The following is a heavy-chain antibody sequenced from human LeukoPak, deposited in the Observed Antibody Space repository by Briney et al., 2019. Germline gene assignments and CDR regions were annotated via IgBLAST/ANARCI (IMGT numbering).Heavy chain of an antibody. CDR1: GGSFSGYY. Sequence: KPSETLSLTCAVYGGSFSGYYWSWIRQPPGKGLEWIGYIYYSGSTNYNPSLKSRVTISVDTSKNQFSLKLSSVTAADTAVYYCAREILLWFGELSYNWFDPWGQGTLVTVSS. CDR3: AREILLWFGELSYNWFDP. CDR2: IYYSGST. V-gene: IGHV4-59*01. D-gene: IGHD3-10*01. J-gene: IGHJ5*02.